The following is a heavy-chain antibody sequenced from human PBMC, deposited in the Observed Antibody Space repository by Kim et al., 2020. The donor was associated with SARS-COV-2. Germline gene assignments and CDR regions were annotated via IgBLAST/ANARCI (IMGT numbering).Heavy chain of an antibody. CDR2: IYYTGSI. CDR1: GGSISNYY. D-gene: IGHD3-22*01. V-gene: IGHV4-59*01. CDR3: ARDLLAYYYDSSDTSGDAFDI. Sequence: SETLSLTCTVSGGSISNYYWSWIRQPPGKGLEWIGYIYYTGSINYNPSLKSRVTISVDTSKNQFSLKLSSVTAADTAVYYCARDLLAYYYDSSDTSGDAFDIWGQGTMVTVSS. J-gene: IGHJ3*02.